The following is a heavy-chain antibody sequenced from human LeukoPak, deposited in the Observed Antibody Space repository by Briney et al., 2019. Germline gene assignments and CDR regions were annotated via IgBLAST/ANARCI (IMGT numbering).Heavy chain of an antibody. D-gene: IGHD3-10*01. CDR2: ISGSGGST. CDR3: ARVYSLRRYYGSGGYFDY. CDR1: GFTFSSYA. V-gene: IGHV3-23*01. J-gene: IGHJ4*02. Sequence: GGSLRLSCAASGFTFSSYAMSWVRQAPGKGLEWVSAISGSGGSTYYADSVKGRFTISRDNAKNSLYLQMNSLRAEDTAVYYCARVYSLRRYYGSGGYFDYWGQGTLVTVSS.